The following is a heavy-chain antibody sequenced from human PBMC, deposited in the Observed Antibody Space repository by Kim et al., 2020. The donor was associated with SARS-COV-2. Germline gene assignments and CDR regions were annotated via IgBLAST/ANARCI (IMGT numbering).Heavy chain of an antibody. CDR3: ARDDPSGWLNWFDP. V-gene: IGHV4-4*07. CDR1: GGSMRSYY. CDR2: IYSTSVNS. Sequence: SETLSLTCSVSGGSMRSYYWSWIRQPAGKGLEWIGRIYSTSVNSNYNPSLKSRVTVSVDTSKNQFFLKLNSVTAADTAVYYCARDDPSGWLNWFDPRGQG. D-gene: IGHD6-19*01. J-gene: IGHJ5*02.